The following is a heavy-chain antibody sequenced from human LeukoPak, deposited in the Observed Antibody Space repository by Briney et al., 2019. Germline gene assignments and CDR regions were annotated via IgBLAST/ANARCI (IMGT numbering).Heavy chain of an antibody. CDR3: ARELIDIVVVPAAPSAFDI. J-gene: IGHJ3*02. CDR1: GFTFSSYA. V-gene: IGHV3-30-3*01. CDR2: ISYDGSNK. D-gene: IGHD2-2*01. Sequence: PGGSLRLSCAASGFTFSSYAMHWVRQAPGKGLEWVAVISYDGSNKYYADSVKGRFTISRDNSKNTLYLQMNSLRAEDTAVYYCARELIDIVVVPAAPSAFDIWGQGTMVTVSS.